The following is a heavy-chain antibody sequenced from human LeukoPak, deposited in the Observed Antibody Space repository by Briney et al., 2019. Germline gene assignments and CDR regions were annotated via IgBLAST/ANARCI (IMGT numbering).Heavy chain of an antibody. V-gene: IGHV4-4*02. CDR1: GGSISSGDY. D-gene: IGHD4-17*01. Sequence: SGTLSLTCAVSGGSISSGDYWSWVRQPPGKGLEWIGQIHHGGSTNYNPSLKSRVTISVDKSKNQFSLKLSSVSAADTAVYHCARSSSVTTYHYWGQGTLVTVSS. CDR2: IHHGGST. J-gene: IGHJ4*02. CDR3: ARSSSVTTYHY.